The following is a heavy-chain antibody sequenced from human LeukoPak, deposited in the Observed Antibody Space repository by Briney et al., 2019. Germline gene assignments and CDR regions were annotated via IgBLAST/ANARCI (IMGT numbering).Heavy chain of an antibody. V-gene: IGHV1-18*01. CDR3: ARDWDVDSPIITDY. D-gene: IGHD3-16*01. CDR2: ISGNDGNT. J-gene: IGHJ4*02. CDR1: GYTFSRYG. Sequence: ASVKVSCKASGYTFSRYGISWMRQAPGQGLECMGGISGNDGNTRYAKKVQDRVTMTIATPTNTAYMEWGRLRSDDTAVYYCARDWDVDSPIITDYWGQGNLVTVSS.